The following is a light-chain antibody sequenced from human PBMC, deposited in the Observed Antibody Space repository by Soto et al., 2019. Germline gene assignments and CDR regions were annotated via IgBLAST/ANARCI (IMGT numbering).Light chain of an antibody. CDR2: KAS. V-gene: IGKV1-5*03. Sequence: DIQMTQSPSTLSASVGGTVTITCRASQSISSWLAWYQQKPGIAPKLLIYKASTLHSGVPSRFSGSGYGTEFTLTISRLQPEDSATYYCQQYDVYSTFGQGTKVDI. J-gene: IGKJ1*01. CDR3: QQYDVYST. CDR1: QSISSW.